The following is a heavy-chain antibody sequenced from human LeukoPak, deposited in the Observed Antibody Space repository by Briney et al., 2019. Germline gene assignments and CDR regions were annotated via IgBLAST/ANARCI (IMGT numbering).Heavy chain of an antibody. D-gene: IGHD2-2*01. CDR1: GFIFSSYS. CDR3: AVLTYQLLDYYFDY. Sequence: PGGSLRLSCAASGFIFSSYSMNWVRQAPGKGLEWVSYISSSGSTIYYADSVKGRFTISRDNAKDSLYLQMNSLRAEDTAVYYCAVLTYQLLDYYFDYWGQGTLATVSS. CDR2: ISSSGSTI. V-gene: IGHV3-48*01. J-gene: IGHJ4*02.